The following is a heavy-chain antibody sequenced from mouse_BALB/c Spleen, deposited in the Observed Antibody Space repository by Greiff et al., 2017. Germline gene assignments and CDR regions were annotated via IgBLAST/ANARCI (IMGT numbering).Heavy chain of an antibody. Sequence: QVQLKESGPGLVAPSQSLSITCTVSGFSLSRYSVHWVRQPPGKGLEWLGMIWGGGSTDYNSALKSRLSISKDNSKSQVFLKMNSLQTDDTAMYYCARNQGGYDSRRRGAMDYWGQGTSVTVSS. CDR3: ARNQGGYDSRRRGAMDY. D-gene: IGHD2-4*01. V-gene: IGHV2-6-4*01. CDR1: GFSLSRYS. J-gene: IGHJ4*01. CDR2: IWGGGST.